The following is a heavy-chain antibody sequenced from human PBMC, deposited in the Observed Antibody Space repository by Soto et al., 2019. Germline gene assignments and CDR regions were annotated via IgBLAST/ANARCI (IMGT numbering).Heavy chain of an antibody. CDR3: ASLCRGDSSPHNWFDP. CDR2: IYYSGST. J-gene: IGHJ5*02. Sequence: KPSETLSLTCTVSGGSISSSSYYWGWIRQPPGKGLEWIGSIYYSGSTYYNPSLKSRVTISVDTSKNQFSLKLSSVTAADTAVYYCASLCRGDSSPHNWFDPWGQGTLVTVSS. D-gene: IGHD3-22*01. CDR1: GGSISSSSYY. V-gene: IGHV4-39*01.